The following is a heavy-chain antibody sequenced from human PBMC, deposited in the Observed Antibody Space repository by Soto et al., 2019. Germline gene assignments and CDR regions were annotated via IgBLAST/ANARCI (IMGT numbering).Heavy chain of an antibody. Sequence: GGSLRLSCAASGFTFSSYGMHWVRQAPGKGLEWMAVIWYDGSNKYYADSVKGRFTISRDNSKNTLYLQMNSLRAEDTAVYYCARDWVYSSSWYWAKTLPYYYGMDVWGQGTTVTVSS. CDR3: ARDWVYSSSWYWAKTLPYYYGMDV. CDR2: IWYDGSNK. CDR1: GFTFSSYG. V-gene: IGHV3-33*01. J-gene: IGHJ6*02. D-gene: IGHD6-13*01.